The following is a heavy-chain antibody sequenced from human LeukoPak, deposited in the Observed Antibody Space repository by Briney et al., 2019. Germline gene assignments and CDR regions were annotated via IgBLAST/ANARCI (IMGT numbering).Heavy chain of an antibody. D-gene: IGHD5-18*01. CDR1: GYTFTDYY. V-gene: IGHV1-2*06. J-gene: IGHJ4*02. CDR2: INPNSGGT. Sequence: ASVKVSCKASGYTFTDYYMHWVRQAPGQGLEWMGRINPNSGGTNYAQKFQGRVTMTRDTSISTAYMELSRLRSDDTAVYYCAGFTAMVPDYFDYWGQGTLVTVSS. CDR3: AGFTAMVPDYFDY.